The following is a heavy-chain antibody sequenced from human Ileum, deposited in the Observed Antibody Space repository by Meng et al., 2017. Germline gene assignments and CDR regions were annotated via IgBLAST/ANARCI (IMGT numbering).Heavy chain of an antibody. Sequence: SETLSLTCKVSGGSISSGGYYWTWIRQHPGKGLEWIGYIYDSGSTYYNPSLKSRVTISVDTSTNEFSLKLSPVTAADTAVYYCARDHYDSSGYFAGHAFDIWGQGTMVTVSS. J-gene: IGHJ3*02. CDR2: IYDSGST. V-gene: IGHV4-31*03. CDR1: GGSISSGGYY. CDR3: ARDHYDSSGYFAGHAFDI. D-gene: IGHD3-22*01.